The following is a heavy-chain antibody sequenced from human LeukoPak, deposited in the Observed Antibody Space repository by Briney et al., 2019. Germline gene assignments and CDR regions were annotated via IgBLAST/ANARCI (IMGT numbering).Heavy chain of an antibody. CDR2: INHSGGT. J-gene: IGHJ4*02. CDR3: VRGGYYYGPSD. Sequence: SETLSLTCAVYGGSFSGYYWSWIRQPPGKGLEWIGEINHSGGTNYNPSLKSRVTISGDTSKNQFSLNLSSVTAADTAVYYCVRGGYYYGPSDWGQGTLVTVSS. D-gene: IGHD3-10*01. V-gene: IGHV4-34*01. CDR1: GGSFSGYY.